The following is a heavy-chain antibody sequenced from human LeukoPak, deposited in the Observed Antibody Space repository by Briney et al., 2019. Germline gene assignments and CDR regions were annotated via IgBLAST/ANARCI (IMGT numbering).Heavy chain of an antibody. V-gene: IGHV3-23*01. Sequence: GGSLRLSCAASRFTFSNYAMSWVRQALGKGLEWVSAISGSGGSTYYADSVKGRFTISRDNSKNTLYLQMNSLRAEDTAVYYCTKISAAAGFDYWGQGTLVTVSS. D-gene: IGHD6-13*01. CDR3: TKISAAAGFDY. CDR1: RFTFSNYA. J-gene: IGHJ4*02. CDR2: ISGSGGST.